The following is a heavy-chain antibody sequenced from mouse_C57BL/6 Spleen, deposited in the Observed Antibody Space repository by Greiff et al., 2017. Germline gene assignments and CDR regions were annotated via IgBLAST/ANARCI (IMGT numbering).Heavy chain of an antibody. CDR1: GYTFTSYW. V-gene: IGHV1-52*01. CDR2: IDSSDSAT. Sequence: VQLLQPGAELVRPGSSVKLSCKASGYTFTSYWMHWVKQRPIQGLEWIGNIDSSDSATYYNQKFKDKVTVTVDKSSSTAYMQLSSLTSEDSAVYYCARGNWVSTGDYWGQGTTLTVSS. J-gene: IGHJ2*01. D-gene: IGHD6-2*01. CDR3: ARGNWVSTGDY.